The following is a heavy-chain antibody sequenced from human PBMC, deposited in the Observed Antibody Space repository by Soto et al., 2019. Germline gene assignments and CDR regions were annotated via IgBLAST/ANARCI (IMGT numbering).Heavy chain of an antibody. CDR1: GVSISSGGYY. CDR3: ASFIGGDSEYYFDY. J-gene: IGHJ4*02. V-gene: IGHV4-31*03. Sequence: QVQLQESGPGLVKPSQTMSLTCTVSGVSISSGGYYWGWIRQHPGKGLEWIGNIYYSGRTYYNPSLKSRVIMSVDTSKNHFSLKLSSVTAADTAMYYCASFIGGDSEYYFDYWGQGTLVTVSS. D-gene: IGHD4-17*01. CDR2: IYYSGRT.